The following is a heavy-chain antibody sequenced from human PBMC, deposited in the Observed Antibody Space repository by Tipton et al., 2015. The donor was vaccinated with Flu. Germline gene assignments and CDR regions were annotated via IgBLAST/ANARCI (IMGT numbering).Heavy chain of an antibody. J-gene: IGHJ4*02. V-gene: IGHV4-4*07. Sequence: TLSLTCTVSGASIGYYYWSWVRQPAGKGLEWIGRIYTSESANYNPSLKSRVTMSIDTSKNQFFLKLSSVTAADTAVYYRAREHCTSTSCYGSMDYWGQGTLVTVSS. D-gene: IGHD2-2*01. CDR2: IYTSESA. CDR3: AREHCTSTSCYGSMDY. CDR1: GASIGYYY.